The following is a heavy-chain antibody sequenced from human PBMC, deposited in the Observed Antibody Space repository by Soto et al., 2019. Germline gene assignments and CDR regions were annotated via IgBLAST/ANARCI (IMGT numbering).Heavy chain of an antibody. V-gene: IGHV1-69*02. CDR1: GGTFSSYT. J-gene: IGHJ4*02. Sequence: QVQLVQSGAEVKKPGSSVKVSCKASGGTFSSYTISWVRQAPGQGLEWMGRIIPILGIANYAHKVQGGVTMTADKSTSTAYMELSSLRSEDTAVYYCARTRTDSGYDLTDDYFDYWGQGTLVTVSA. D-gene: IGHD5-12*01. CDR3: ARTRTDSGYDLTDDYFDY. CDR2: IIPILGIA.